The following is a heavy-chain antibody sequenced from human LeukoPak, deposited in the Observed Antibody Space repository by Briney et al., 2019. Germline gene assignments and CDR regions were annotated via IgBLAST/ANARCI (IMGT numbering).Heavy chain of an antibody. CDR1: GFTFSSYA. J-gene: IGHJ4*02. D-gene: IGHD3-22*01. CDR2: ISGSGGST. V-gene: IGHV3-23*01. Sequence: GGSLRLSCAASGFTFSSYAMSWVRQAPGKGPEWVSAISGSGGSTYYADSVKGRFTISRDNSKNTLYLQMNSLRAEDTAVYYCAKDGVYYDSSGYYDYWGQGTLVTVSS. CDR3: AKDGVYYDSSGYYDY.